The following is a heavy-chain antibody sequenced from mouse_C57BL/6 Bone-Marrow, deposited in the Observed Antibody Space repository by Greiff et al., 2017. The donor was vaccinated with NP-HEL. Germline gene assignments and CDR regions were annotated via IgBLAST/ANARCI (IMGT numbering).Heavy chain of an antibody. J-gene: IGHJ4*01. Sequence: EVKLMESGGDLVKPGGSLKLSCAASGFTFSSYGMSWVRQTPDKRLEWVATISSGGSYTYYPDSVKGRFTISRDNAKNNLYLQMSSLKSEDTAMYYCARLIGYAMDYWGQGTSVTVSS. CDR3: ARLIGYAMDY. D-gene: IGHD2-4*01. CDR2: ISSGGSYT. CDR1: GFTFSSYG. V-gene: IGHV5-6*01.